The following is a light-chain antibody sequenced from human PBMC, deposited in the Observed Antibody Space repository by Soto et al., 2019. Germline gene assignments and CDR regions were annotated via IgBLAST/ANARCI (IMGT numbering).Light chain of an antibody. CDR2: ETA. V-gene: IGLV7-46*01. Sequence: QAVVTQEPSLTMSPGGTVTLTCGSSTGAVTSVHYPYWFQQKPGQAPRTLIYETASKQSWTPARFSGSLLGGKAALTLSGAQPEDEAEYYCLLYYSGTRVFGGGTKVTVL. CDR3: LLYYSGTRV. J-gene: IGLJ2*01. CDR1: TGAVTSVHY.